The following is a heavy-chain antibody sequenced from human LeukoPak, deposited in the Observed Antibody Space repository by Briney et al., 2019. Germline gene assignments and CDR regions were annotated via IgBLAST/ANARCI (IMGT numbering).Heavy chain of an antibody. CDR1: GFTFSSSA. V-gene: IGHV3-23*01. D-gene: IGHD2-21*02. J-gene: IGHJ3*02. CDR2: ISGSGDRT. CDR3: ARVLGDDRDI. Sequence: GGSLRLSCAASGFTFSSSAMSWVRQAPGKGLEWVSTISGSGDRTYYADSVKGRFTISRDNSKNTLFLHMNSLRAEDTAVYYCARVLGDDRDIWGQGTMVTVSS.